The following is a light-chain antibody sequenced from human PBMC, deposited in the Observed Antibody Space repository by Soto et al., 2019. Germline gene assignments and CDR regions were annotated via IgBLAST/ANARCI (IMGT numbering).Light chain of an antibody. CDR3: QLYGSSPLYT. CDR1: QSVNSSY. CDR2: GAS. V-gene: IGKV3-20*01. J-gene: IGKJ2*01. Sequence: EIVLTQSPGTLSLSPGERATLSCRASQSVNSSYLSWYQQKPGQAPRLLIYGASIRATGIPDRFSGSGSGTDFTLTISRLEPEEFAVYYCQLYGSSPLYTFGQGTELEIK.